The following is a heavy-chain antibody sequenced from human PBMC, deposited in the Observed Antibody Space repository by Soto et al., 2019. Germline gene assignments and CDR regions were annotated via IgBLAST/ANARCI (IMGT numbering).Heavy chain of an antibody. CDR3: ASSPGIAAAGIHEGYRMDV. Sequence: EVQLVQSGAEVKKPGESLKISCKGSGYSFTSYWIGWVRQMPGKGLEWMGIIYPGDSDTRYSPSFQGQVTISADKSISTADLQGGSLKASDTAMYYWASSPGIAAAGIHEGYRMDVWGQGTTVTVSS. CDR1: GYSFTSYW. J-gene: IGHJ6*02. D-gene: IGHD6-13*01. V-gene: IGHV5-51*01. CDR2: IYPGDSDT.